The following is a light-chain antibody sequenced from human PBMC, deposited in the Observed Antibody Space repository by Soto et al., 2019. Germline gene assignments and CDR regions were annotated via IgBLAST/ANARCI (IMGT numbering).Light chain of an antibody. CDR2: GVT. Sequence: QSALTQPASVSGSPGQSITISCTGTSDNYVSWYQPHPGKVPKLMIYGVTNRPSGVSDRFSGSKSGNTASLPISGLQTEDEADYYCSSYTNSRTLLFGAGTKLTVL. CDR1: SDNY. V-gene: IGLV2-14*01. CDR3: SSYTNSRTLL. J-gene: IGLJ1*01.